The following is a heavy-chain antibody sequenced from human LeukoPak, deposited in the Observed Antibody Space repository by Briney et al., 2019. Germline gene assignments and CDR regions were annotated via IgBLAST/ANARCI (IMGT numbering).Heavy chain of an antibody. CDR2: IYYSGST. CDR1: XYS. D-gene: IGHD5-24*01. CDR3: ASSRDGTLYY. J-gene: IGHJ4*02. Sequence: XYSWXXXRQPPGKGLEWIGSIYYSGSTYYNPSLKSRVTISVDTSKNQFSLKLSSVTAADTAVYYCASSRDGTLYYRGQGTLVTVSS. V-gene: IGHV4-39*01.